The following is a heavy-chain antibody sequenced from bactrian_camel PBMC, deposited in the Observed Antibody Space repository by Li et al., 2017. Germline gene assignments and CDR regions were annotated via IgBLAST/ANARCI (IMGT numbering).Heavy chain of an antibody. CDR3: AADQWGCTMCAGQGY. J-gene: IGHJ4*01. Sequence: VQLVESGGGSVQAGGSLRLSCVASGSTNRVNAMAWFRQAPGKEREGVAAIHTGSTRRYYSDSVKGRFTISQDSAKSTLYLRMNSLKPEDTAMYYCAADQWGCTMCAGQGYWGQGTQVTVS. CDR1: GSTNRVNA. CDR2: IHTGSTRR. D-gene: IGHD3*01. V-gene: IGHV3S54*01.